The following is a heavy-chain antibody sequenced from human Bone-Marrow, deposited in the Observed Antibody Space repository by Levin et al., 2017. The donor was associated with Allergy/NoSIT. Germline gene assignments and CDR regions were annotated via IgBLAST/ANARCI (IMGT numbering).Heavy chain of an antibody. J-gene: IGHJ4*02. CDR2: IDDSGST. CDR1: GGSISSSSYY. Sequence: KPSETLSLTCTVSGGSISSSSYYWGWVCQPPGKGLEWIGSIDDSGSTYYNPSLKSRLTMSIDTSKNQFSLKLSSVTAADTAVYYCASVVPAAGAPYYFDSWGQGILVTVSS. D-gene: IGHD2-2*01. CDR3: ASVVPAAGAPYYFDS. V-gene: IGHV4-39*01.